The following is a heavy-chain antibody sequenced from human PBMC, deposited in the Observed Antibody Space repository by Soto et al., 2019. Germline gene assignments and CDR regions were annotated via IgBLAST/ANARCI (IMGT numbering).Heavy chain of an antibody. CDR1: GGSISSNY. Sequence: SETLSLTCTVSGGSISSNYWTWIRQPPGKGLEWIGYIYHSGSTNYNPSLISRVTISVDTSKNQFSLRLRSVTAADTAVYYCVREYYDILTGYSTFDYWGQGTLVTVSS. J-gene: IGHJ4*02. D-gene: IGHD3-9*01. CDR3: VREYYDILTGYSTFDY. V-gene: IGHV4-59*01. CDR2: IYHSGST.